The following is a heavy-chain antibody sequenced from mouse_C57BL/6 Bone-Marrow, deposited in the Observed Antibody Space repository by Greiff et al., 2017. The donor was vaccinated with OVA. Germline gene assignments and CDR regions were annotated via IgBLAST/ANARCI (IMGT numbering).Heavy chain of an antibody. CDR1: GYTFTSYW. CDR3: ARVRYGSSSCYFDY. CDR2: IDPSDSET. Sequence: VQLQQPGAELVRPGSSVKLSCKASGYTFTSYWMHWVKQRPIQGLEWIGNIDPSDSETHYNQKFKDKATLTVDKSSSTAYMQLSSLTSEDSAVYYCARVRYGSSSCYFDYWGQGTTLTVSS. D-gene: IGHD1-1*01. V-gene: IGHV1-52*01. J-gene: IGHJ2*01.